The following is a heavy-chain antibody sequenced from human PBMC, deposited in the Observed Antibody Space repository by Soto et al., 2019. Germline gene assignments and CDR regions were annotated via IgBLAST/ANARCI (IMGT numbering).Heavy chain of an antibody. CDR2: IIPIFGTA. Sequence: QVQLVQSGAEVNKPGSSVKVSCKASGGTFSSYAISWVRQAPGQGLEWMGGIIPIFGTANYAQKFQGRVTITADESTSTAYMELSSLSSEDTAVYYCARSGSRYYYDSSGYQFDYWGQGPLVTVSS. CDR3: ARSGSRYYYDSSGYQFDY. D-gene: IGHD3-22*01. V-gene: IGHV1-69*01. CDR1: GGTFSSYA. J-gene: IGHJ4*02.